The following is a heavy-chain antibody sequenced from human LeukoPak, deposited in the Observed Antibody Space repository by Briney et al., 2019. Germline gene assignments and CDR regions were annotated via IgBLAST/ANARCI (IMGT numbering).Heavy chain of an antibody. CDR2: KYGRGDI. D-gene: IGHD2-15*01. CDR3: ARGRYCSADVCTGGDSFDI. V-gene: IGHV4-4*07. Sequence: SETLFLTCTVPVGSISNYYWSWIRQPAGKGLEWIDRKYGRGDIHYNPPLQSRVTMSGDTSKNQFSLKLRSVTAADTAVYYCARGRYCSADVCTGGDSFDIWGQGTMVSVSS. CDR1: VGSISNYY. J-gene: IGHJ3*02.